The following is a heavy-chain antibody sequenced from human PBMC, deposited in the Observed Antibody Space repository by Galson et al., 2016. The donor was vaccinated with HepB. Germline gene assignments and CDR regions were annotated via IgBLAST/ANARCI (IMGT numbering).Heavy chain of an antibody. V-gene: IGHV5-51*01. CDR3: ARETGYGYWYFDL. Sequence: QSGAEVKKPGESLKISCQGSGSSFTNYWIGWVRQNPGKGLEWMGIIYPGDSDTRYSQSFQGQGTMSADKSINTAFLQLSSLKASDTAMYYWARETGYGYWYFDLWGRGTLVTVSS. CDR2: IYPGDSDT. J-gene: IGHJ2*01. CDR1: GSSFTNYW. D-gene: IGHD5-18*01.